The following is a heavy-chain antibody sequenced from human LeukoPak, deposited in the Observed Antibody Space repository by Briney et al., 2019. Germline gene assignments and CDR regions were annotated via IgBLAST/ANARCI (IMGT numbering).Heavy chain of an antibody. V-gene: IGHV4-39*01. J-gene: IGHJ4*02. CDR3: ASTLRFLPYRRFDY. Sequence: SETLSLTCSVSGGSIISSNYYWGWIRQPPGKGLEWIGSIYQSGSGSSYYNPSLRSRVTISGDTSKNQFFLRLSSVTAADRAVYYCASTLRFLPYRRFDYWGQGTLVTVPS. CDR2: IYQSGSGSS. D-gene: IGHD3-3*01. CDR1: GGSIISSNYY.